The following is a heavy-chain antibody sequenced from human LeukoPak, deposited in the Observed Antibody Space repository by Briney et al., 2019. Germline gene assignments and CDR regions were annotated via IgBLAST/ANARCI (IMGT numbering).Heavy chain of an antibody. V-gene: IGHV4-30-2*01. Sequence: PSQTLSLTCTGSGVSISSGGYYWSWIRQPPGKGLEWIGYIYHSGSTYYNPSLKSRVTISVHRSKNQFSLKLSSVTAADAAVYYCAAEYYHFWTGVDYRGQPTLLTLSP. CDR2: IYHSGST. J-gene: IGHJ4*02. D-gene: IGHD3-3*01. CDR1: GVSISSGGYY. CDR3: AAEYYHFWTGVDY.